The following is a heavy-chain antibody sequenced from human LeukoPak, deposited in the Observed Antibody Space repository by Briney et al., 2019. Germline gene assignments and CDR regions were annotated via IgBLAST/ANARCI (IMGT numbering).Heavy chain of an antibody. CDR2: INPDESTK. D-gene: IGHD1-26*01. V-gene: IGHV3-7*03. CDR1: GFTFSTSW. J-gene: IGHJ4*02. CDR3: AKKAQYNGNYPLDY. Sequence: GGSLRLSCVASGFTFSTSWMSWVRQAPGGGLEFVANINPDESTKNYVDSVKGRFTISRDNAKNSLYLQMNSLRAEDTALYFCAKKAQYNGNYPLDYWGQGTLVTVSS.